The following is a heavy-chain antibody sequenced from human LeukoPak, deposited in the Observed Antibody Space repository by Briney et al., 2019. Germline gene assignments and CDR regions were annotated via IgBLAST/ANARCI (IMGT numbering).Heavy chain of an antibody. CDR1: GGSISSSSYY. Sequence: SETLSLTCTVSGGSISSSSYYWGWIRQPPGKGLEWIGSIYYSGSTYYNPSLKSRVTISVDTSKNQFSLKLSSVTAADTAVYYCARHGSINWNDLFGWYYYYMDVWGKGTTVTVSS. J-gene: IGHJ6*03. D-gene: IGHD1-20*01. V-gene: IGHV4-39*01. CDR3: ARHGSINWNDLFGWYYYYMDV. CDR2: IYYSGST.